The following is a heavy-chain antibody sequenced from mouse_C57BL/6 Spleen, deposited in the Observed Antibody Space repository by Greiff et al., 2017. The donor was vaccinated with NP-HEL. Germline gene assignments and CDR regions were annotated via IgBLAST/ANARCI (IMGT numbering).Heavy chain of an antibody. V-gene: IGHV5-9*01. CDR3: ARQLPYAMDY. J-gene: IGHJ4*01. CDR2: ISGGGGNT. Sequence: EVKLVESGGGLVKPGGSLKLSCAASGFTFSSYTMSWVRQTPEKRLEWVATISGGGGNTYYPDSVKGRFTISRDNAKNTLYLQMSSLRSEDTALYYCARQLPYAMDYWGQGTSVTVSS. CDR1: GFTFSSYT.